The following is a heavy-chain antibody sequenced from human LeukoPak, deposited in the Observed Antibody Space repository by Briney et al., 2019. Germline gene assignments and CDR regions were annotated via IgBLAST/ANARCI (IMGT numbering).Heavy chain of an antibody. Sequence: PGGSLRLSCAASGFTFSSYAMSWVRQAPGKGLEWVSVISGSGGSTYYADSVKGRFTISRDNSKNTLYLQMNSLRVEDTAVYYCAKDREVNYYDSSGYCDYWGQGTLVTVSS. V-gene: IGHV3-23*01. D-gene: IGHD3-22*01. CDR2: ISGSGGST. CDR1: GFTFSSYA. CDR3: AKDREVNYYDSSGYCDY. J-gene: IGHJ4*02.